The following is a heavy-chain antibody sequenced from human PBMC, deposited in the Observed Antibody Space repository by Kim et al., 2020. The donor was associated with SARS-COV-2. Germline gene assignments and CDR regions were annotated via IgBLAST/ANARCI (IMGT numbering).Heavy chain of an antibody. D-gene: IGHD3-10*01. CDR3: ARGGVAVRGVITNYYYYYGMDV. CDR2: IYYSGST. V-gene: IGHV4-31*03. J-gene: IGHJ6*02. CDR1: GGSISSGGYY. Sequence: SETLSLTCTVSGGSISSGGYYWSWIRQHPGKGLEWIGYIYYSGSTYYNPSLKSRVTISVDTSKNQFSLKLSSVTAADTAVYYCARGGVAVRGVITNYYYYYGMDVWGQGTTVTVSS.